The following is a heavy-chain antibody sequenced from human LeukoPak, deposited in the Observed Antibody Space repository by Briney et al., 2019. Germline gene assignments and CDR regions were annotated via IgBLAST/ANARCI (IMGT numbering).Heavy chain of an antibody. Sequence: SETLSLTCAVYGGSFSGYYWSWIRQPPGKGLEWIGEINHSGSTNYNPSLKSRVTISVDTSKNQFSLKLSYVTAADTAVYYCARKSGGTFDYWGQGTLVTVSS. CDR3: ARKSGGTFDY. CDR1: GGSFSGYY. V-gene: IGHV4-34*01. D-gene: IGHD1-1*01. J-gene: IGHJ4*02. CDR2: INHSGST.